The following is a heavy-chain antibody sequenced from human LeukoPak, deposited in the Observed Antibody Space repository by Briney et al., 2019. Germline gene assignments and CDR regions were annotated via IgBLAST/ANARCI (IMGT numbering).Heavy chain of an antibody. CDR3: ARALRGSYYFDY. Sequence: GGSLRLSCAASGFTFSSYDMHWVRQATGKGLERVSAIGTAGDTYYPGSVKGRFTISRENAKNSLYLQMNSLRAGDTAVYYCARALRGSYYFDYWGQGTLVTVSS. D-gene: IGHD3-10*01. J-gene: IGHJ4*02. CDR2: IGTAGDT. CDR1: GFTFSSYD. V-gene: IGHV3-13*01.